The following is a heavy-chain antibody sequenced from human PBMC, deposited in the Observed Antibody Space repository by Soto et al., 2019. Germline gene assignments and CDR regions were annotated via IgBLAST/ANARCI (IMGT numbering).Heavy chain of an antibody. V-gene: IGHV1-69*01. CDR1: RDTFNKYA. CDR3: ARGETYLGV. D-gene: IGHD3-16*01. Sequence: QVQLVQSGAEVKKPGSSVKVSCKTSRDTFNKYAFNWVRQAPGQGLEWMGWIIPIFSSRIYAEKFKGRVTITADDSTSTAYMELRSLRFEDTAVYYCARGETYLGVWGQGTTVTVSS. J-gene: IGHJ6*02. CDR2: IIPIFSSR.